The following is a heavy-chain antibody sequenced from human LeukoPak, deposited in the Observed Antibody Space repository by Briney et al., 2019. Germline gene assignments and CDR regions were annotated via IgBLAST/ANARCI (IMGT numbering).Heavy chain of an antibody. CDR2: IYYSGST. CDR1: VGSISSGDYY. CDR3: ARAQYYYDSSGTLRPYYFDY. V-gene: IGHV4-30-4*01. Sequence: PSETLSLTCTVSVGSISSGDYYWSWIRQPPGKGLEWIGYIYYSGSTYYNPSLKSRVTISVDTSKNQFSLKLSSVTAADTAVYYCARAQYYYDSSGTLRPYYFDYWGQGTLVTVSS. D-gene: IGHD3-22*01. J-gene: IGHJ4*02.